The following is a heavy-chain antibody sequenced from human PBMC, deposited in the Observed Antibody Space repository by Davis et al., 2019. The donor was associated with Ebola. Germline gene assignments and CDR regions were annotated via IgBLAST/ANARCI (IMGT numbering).Heavy chain of an antibody. CDR2: ISSSSSYT. Sequence: GESLKISCAASGFTFSDYYMSWIRQAPGKGLEWVSYISSSSSYTNYADSVKGRFTISRDNAKNSLYLQMNSLRAEDTALYYCARVDENGDTDYWGQGTLVTVSS. V-gene: IGHV3-11*06. J-gene: IGHJ4*02. CDR1: GFTFSDYY. CDR3: ARVDENGDTDY. D-gene: IGHD4-17*01.